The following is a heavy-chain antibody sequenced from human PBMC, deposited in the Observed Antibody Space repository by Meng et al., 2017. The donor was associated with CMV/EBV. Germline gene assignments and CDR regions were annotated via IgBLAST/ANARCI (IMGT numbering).Heavy chain of an antibody. CDR2: ISAHNGNT. CDR3: ARDPAWSVITPRRGFDY. CDR1: GYPFTGNG. D-gene: IGHD2-15*01. V-gene: IGHV1-18*01. Sequence: PVASVKGDCKATGYPFTGNGPSGVRQAPGQGIGWMGWISAHNGNTNHAQKLQGRVTMTTDTYTSTAYMELRSLRSDDTAVYYCARDPAWSVITPRRGFDYWGQGTLVTVSS. J-gene: IGHJ4*02.